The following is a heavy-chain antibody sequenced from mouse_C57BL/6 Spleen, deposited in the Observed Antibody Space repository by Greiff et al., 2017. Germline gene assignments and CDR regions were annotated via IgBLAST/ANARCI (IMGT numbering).Heavy chain of an antibody. CDR1: GFTFSSYG. J-gene: IGHJ3*01. D-gene: IGHD6-1*01. CDR2: ISSGGSYT. CDR3: AEAEGFAY. Sequence: EVKLVESGGDLVKPGGSLKLSCAASGFTFSSYGMSWVRQTPDKRLEWVATISSGGSYTYYPDSVKGRFTISRDNAKNTLYLQMSSLKSEDTAMYCCAEAEGFAYWGQGTLVTVSA. V-gene: IGHV5-6*01.